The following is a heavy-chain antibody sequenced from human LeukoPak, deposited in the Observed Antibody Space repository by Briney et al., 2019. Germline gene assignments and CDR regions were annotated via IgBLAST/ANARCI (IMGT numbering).Heavy chain of an antibody. V-gene: IGHV1-69*13. D-gene: IGHD2-15*01. CDR3: AREECSGGSCSFGY. CDR1: GGTFSSYA. CDR2: IIPIFGTA. Sequence: SVKVSCKASGGTFSSYAISWVRQAPGQGLEWMGGIIPIFGTANYAQKFQGRVTITADESTSTAYMELSSLRSEDTAVYYCAREECSGGSCSFGYWGQGTLVTVSS. J-gene: IGHJ4*02.